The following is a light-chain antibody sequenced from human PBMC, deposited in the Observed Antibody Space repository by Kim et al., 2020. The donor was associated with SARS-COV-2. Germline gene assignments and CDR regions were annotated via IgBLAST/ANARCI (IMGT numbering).Light chain of an antibody. Sequence: QSALTQPASVSGSPGQSFTISCTGASSDIHSYKYVSWYQHHPGKAPRLMIYEVSNRPSGVSNRFSGSRSGDTASLTISRLQAEDEADYYCSSYTNSSTLEVFGGGTQLTVL. J-gene: IGLJ2*01. CDR1: SSDIHSYKY. V-gene: IGLV2-14*01. CDR2: EVS. CDR3: SSYTNSSTLEV.